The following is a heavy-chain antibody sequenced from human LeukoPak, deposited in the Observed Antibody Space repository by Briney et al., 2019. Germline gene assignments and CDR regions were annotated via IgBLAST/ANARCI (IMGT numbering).Heavy chain of an antibody. CDR1: GGSISSSSYY. V-gene: IGHV4-39*07. Sequence: PSETLSLTCTVSGGSISSSSYYWGWIRQPPGKGLEWIGSIYYSGSTYYNPSLKSRVTISVDTSKNQFSLKLSSVTAADTAVYYCARVLDTAMVVRYWGQGTLVTVSS. D-gene: IGHD5-18*01. J-gene: IGHJ4*02. CDR2: IYYSGST. CDR3: ARVLDTAMVVRY.